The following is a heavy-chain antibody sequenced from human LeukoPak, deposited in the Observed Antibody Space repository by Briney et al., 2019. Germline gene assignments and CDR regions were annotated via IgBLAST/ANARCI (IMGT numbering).Heavy chain of an antibody. Sequence: GESLKISCKGSGYSFSSYWIGWVRQMPGKGLEWMGLIYPGDSDTRYSPSFLGQVTISADNSISTAFLQWGSLKASDTAMYYCARLGGSWNYIKWFDPWGQGILVTVSS. J-gene: IGHJ5*02. CDR3: ARLGGSWNYIKWFDP. D-gene: IGHD1-7*01. CDR2: IYPGDSDT. V-gene: IGHV5-51*01. CDR1: GYSFSSYW.